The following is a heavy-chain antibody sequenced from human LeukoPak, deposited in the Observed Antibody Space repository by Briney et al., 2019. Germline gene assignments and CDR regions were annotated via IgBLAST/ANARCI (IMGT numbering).Heavy chain of an antibody. V-gene: IGHV3-15*01. CDR3: TTVRRSSWYYYYYYMDV. CDR2: IKSKTDGGTT. D-gene: IGHD6-13*01. CDR1: GFTFDNYR. J-gene: IGHJ6*03. Sequence: GGSLRLSCAASGFTFDNYRMSWVRQAPGKGLEWVGRIKSKTDGGTTDYAAPVKGRFTISRDDSKNTLYLQMNSLKTEDTAVYYCTTVRRSSWYYYYYYMDVWGKGTTVTVSS.